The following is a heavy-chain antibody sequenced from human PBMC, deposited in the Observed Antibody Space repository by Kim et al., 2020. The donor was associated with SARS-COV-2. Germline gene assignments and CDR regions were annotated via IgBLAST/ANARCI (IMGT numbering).Heavy chain of an antibody. Sequence: ASVKVSCKASGYTFINYYFHWVRQAPGQGLEWMGIVNPGDGDTSYTQKFHGRVTMNRDTSTSTVFMELGSLTSEDTAVYYCVGERARAQYFDLWGRGTLVAVSS. CDR3: VGERARAQYFDL. CDR2: VNPGDGDT. V-gene: IGHV1-46*01. J-gene: IGHJ2*01. CDR1: GYTFINYY.